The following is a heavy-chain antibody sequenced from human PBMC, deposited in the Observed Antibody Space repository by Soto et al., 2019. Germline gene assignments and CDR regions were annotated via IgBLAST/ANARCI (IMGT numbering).Heavy chain of an antibody. J-gene: IGHJ6*02. CDR2: IIPILGIA. Sequence: QVPLVQSGAEVKKPGSSVKVSCKASGGTFSSYTISWVRQAPGQGLEWMGRIIPILGIANYAQKFQGRVTITADKSTSTAYMELSSLRSEDTAVYYCARSITMVRGGGERYYYYYGMDVWGQGTTVTVSS. CDR1: GGTFSSYT. V-gene: IGHV1-69*02. CDR3: ARSITMVRGGGERYYYYYGMDV. D-gene: IGHD3-10*01.